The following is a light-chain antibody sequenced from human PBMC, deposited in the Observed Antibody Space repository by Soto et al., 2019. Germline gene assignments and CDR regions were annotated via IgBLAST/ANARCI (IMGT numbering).Light chain of an antibody. J-gene: IGKJ1*01. V-gene: IGKV1-5*01. CDR2: DAS. Sequence: IQMTQSPSTLSASVGDRVTITCRASQSISSWLAWYQQKPGKAPKLLIYDASSLESGLPSRFSGSGSGTEFTLTISSLQPDDFATYYCQQYNSYSRTFGQGTKADIK. CDR1: QSISSW. CDR3: QQYNSYSRT.